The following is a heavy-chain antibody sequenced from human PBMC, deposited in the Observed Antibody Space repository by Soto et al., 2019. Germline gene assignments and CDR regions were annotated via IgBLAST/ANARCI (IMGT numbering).Heavy chain of an antibody. CDR2: INAGNGNT. CDR1: GYTFTSYA. D-gene: IGHD4-17*01. Sequence: QVPLVQSGAEVKKPGASVKVSCKASGYTFTSYAMHWVRQAPGRRLEWMGWINAGNGNTKYSQKFQGRVTITRDTSASTAYMELSSLRSEDTAVYYCAVTTLKVGAFDIWGQGTMVTVSS. CDR3: AVTTLKVGAFDI. J-gene: IGHJ3*02. V-gene: IGHV1-3*01.